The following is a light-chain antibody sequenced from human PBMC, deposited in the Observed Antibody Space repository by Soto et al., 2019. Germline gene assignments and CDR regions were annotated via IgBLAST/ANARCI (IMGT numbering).Light chain of an antibody. V-gene: IGLV1-44*01. CDR2: NNN. CDR3: AAWDDSLNGLV. Sequence: QSVLTQPPSASGTPGQRVTISCSGSSSNIGSNTVNWYQQLPGTAPKLLIYNNNQRSSGLPDRFSGSKSGTSASLAISGLQSEDEADYYCAAWDDSLNGLVFGTGTKVTVL. CDR1: SSNIGSNT. J-gene: IGLJ1*01.